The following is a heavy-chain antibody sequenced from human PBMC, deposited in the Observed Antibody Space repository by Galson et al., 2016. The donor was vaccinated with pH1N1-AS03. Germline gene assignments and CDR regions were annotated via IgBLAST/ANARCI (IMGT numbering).Heavy chain of an antibody. CDR3: AGDGGYSSGWIDF. D-gene: IGHD3-22*01. J-gene: IGHJ4*02. V-gene: IGHV3-30-3*01. CDR2: ISYDTARE. CDR1: GFIFSDYA. Sequence: SLRLSCAASGFIFSDYAMHWVRQAPGKGLEWVAFISYDTAREQYADSVKGRFTISKDSPKNSVYLHMNGLRADDTAVYYCAGDGGYSSGWIDFWGQGTLVSVSS.